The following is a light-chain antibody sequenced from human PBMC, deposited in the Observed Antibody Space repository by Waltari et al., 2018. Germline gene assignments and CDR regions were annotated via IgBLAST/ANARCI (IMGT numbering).Light chain of an antibody. V-gene: IGLV1-47*01. Sequence: QSVLTQTPSASGTPGQRVTIACSGSSSNIGTNYVNWYQQLPGTAPKLLIHRNNQRPSGVPDRFSGSKAGTSASLAISGLRSEDEADYYCAAWDDSLSGVVFGGGTKLTVL. CDR1: SSNIGTNY. CDR2: RNN. CDR3: AAWDDSLSGVV. J-gene: IGLJ2*01.